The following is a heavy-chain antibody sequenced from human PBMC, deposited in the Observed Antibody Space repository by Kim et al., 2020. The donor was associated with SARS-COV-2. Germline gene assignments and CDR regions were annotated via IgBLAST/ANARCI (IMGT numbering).Heavy chain of an antibody. Sequence: ASVKVSCKASGYTFTSYGISWVRQAPGQGLEWMGWISAYNGNTNYAQKLQGRVTMTTDTSTSTAYMELRSLRSDDTALYYCAREGYYDILDLYYGMDVWGQGTTVTVSS. D-gene: IGHD3-9*01. CDR3: AREGYYDILDLYYGMDV. J-gene: IGHJ6*02. V-gene: IGHV1-18*04. CDR2: ISAYNGNT. CDR1: GYTFTSYG.